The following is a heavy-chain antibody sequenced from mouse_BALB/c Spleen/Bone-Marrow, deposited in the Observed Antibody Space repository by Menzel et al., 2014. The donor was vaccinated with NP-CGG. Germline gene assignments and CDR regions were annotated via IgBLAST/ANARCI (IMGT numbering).Heavy chain of an antibody. J-gene: IGHJ2*01. D-gene: IGHD1-1*01. Sequence: VHLVESGPGLVAPSQSLSITCTVSGFSLTSYGVHWVRQPPGKGLEWLGVIWAGGGTNYNSALMSRLSISKDNSKSQVFLKMNSLQTDDTAMYYCARDNYGSRVFDYWGQGTTLTVSS. CDR2: IWAGGGT. CDR3: ARDNYGSRVFDY. V-gene: IGHV2-9*02. CDR1: GFSLTSYG.